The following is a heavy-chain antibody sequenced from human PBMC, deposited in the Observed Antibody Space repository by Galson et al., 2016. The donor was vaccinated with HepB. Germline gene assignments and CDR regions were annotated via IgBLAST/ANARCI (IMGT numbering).Heavy chain of an antibody. V-gene: IGHV3-11*04. CDR3: ARDGYYYGSGSYGAATY. D-gene: IGHD3-10*01. CDR1: GFTFSHYF. Sequence: SLRLSCAASGFTFSHYFVSWIRQAPGKGLEWVSYISGSADSRRYADSVKGRFTISRDNSKNTLYLQMNSLRVEDTAMYYCARDGYYYGSGSYGAATYWGQGTPVTVSS. CDR2: ISGSADSR. J-gene: IGHJ4*02.